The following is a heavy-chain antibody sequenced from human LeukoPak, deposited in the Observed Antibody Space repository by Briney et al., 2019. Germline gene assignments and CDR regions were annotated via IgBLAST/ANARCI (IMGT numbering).Heavy chain of an antibody. D-gene: IGHD5-12*01. CDR2: IYYSGST. V-gene: IGHV4-39*07. CDR3: ARAYSGYAPFDY. Sequence: PSETLSLTCTVSGGSISSSSYYWGWIRQPPGKGLEWIGSIYYSGSTYYNPSLKSRVTISVDTSKNQFSLKLSSVTAADTAVYYCARAYSGYAPFDYWGQGTLVSVSS. J-gene: IGHJ4*02. CDR1: GGSISSSSYY.